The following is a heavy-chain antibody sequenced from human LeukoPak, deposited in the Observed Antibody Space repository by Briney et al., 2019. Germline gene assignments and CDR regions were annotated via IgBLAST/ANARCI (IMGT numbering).Heavy chain of an antibody. CDR2: IRYDGSNK. D-gene: IGHD3-10*01. J-gene: IGHJ6*03. V-gene: IGHV3-30*02. Sequence: GGSLRLSCAASGFTFSSYGMHWVRQAPGKGLEWVAFIRYDGSNKYYADSVKGRFTISRDNSKNTLYLQMNSLRAEDTAVYYCAKDPRITMVRGVIIWGYYYYMDVWGKGTTVTISS. CDR1: GFTFSSYG. CDR3: AKDPRITMVRGVIIWGYYYYMDV.